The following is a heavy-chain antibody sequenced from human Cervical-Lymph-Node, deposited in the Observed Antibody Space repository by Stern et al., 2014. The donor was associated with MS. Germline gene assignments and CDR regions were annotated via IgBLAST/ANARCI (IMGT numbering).Heavy chain of an antibody. J-gene: IGHJ6*02. D-gene: IGHD1-26*01. V-gene: IGHV4-61*02. CDR3: ARDDAVGATRYHYAMDV. CDR1: GGPIGSGTYY. Sequence: QVQLQESGPGLVKPSQTLALTCTVSGGPIGSGTYYWSWIRQPAGKGLEWIGRIYNSGSTRYNPSPKSRVPIALETSKNQFSPTLSSVTAADTAVYYCARDDAVGATRYHYAMDVWGQGTTVTVSS. CDR2: IYNSGST.